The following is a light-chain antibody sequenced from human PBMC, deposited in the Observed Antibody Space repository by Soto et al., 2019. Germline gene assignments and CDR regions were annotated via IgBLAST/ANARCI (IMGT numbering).Light chain of an antibody. Sequence: DIQMTQSPSTLSASVGDRVTITCRASQSVTTWLAWYQQKPGKAPKLLIYKASNLESGLPSRFTGSGSGTEFTLTISSLQSDDFATYYCQQYSTYPIPFGQGTRLELK. V-gene: IGKV1-5*03. CDR1: QSVTTW. J-gene: IGKJ5*01. CDR2: KAS. CDR3: QQYSTYPIP.